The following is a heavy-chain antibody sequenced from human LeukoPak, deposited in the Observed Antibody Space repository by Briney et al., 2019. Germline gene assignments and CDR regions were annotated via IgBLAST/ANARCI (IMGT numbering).Heavy chain of an antibody. CDR3: ARSKLVRYAFDI. J-gene: IGHJ3*02. CDR1: GFTFSSYS. V-gene: IGHV3-21*01. D-gene: IGHD6-6*01. CDR2: ISSSSSYI. Sequence: PGGSLRLSCAASGFTFSSYSMNWVRQAPGKGLEWVSSISSSSSYIYYADSVKGRFTISRGNAKNSLYLQMNSLRAEDTAVYYCARSKLVRYAFDIWGQGTMVTVSS.